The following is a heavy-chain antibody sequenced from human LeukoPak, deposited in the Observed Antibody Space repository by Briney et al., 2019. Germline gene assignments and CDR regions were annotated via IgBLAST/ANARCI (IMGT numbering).Heavy chain of an antibody. J-gene: IGHJ4*02. CDR3: ARDWGAYYHFFDY. CDR1: GFSVSSYY. V-gene: IGHV3-7*01. Sequence: PGGSLRLSWAASGFSVSSYYMDWVRQAPGKGLEWVGNITQDGSERNYVDSVKGRFTISRDNAKKSLYLQINSLRAEDTAVYYCARDWGAYYHFFDYWGQGTLVTVSS. CDR2: ITQDGSER. D-gene: IGHD3-22*01.